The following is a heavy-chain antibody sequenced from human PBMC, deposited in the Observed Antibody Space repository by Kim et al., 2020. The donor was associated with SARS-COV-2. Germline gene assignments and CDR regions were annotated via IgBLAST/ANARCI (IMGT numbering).Heavy chain of an antibody. D-gene: IGHD3-16*01. Sequence: GGSLRLSCAASGFSVSSNDMTWVRQAPGKGLEWVSVIYSGGSTYSAASLKCRFTISRDTSSDTLYLQFNSLSAEDTAVFYGSSLRGYCMDVCGQGTMVT. V-gene: IGHV3-53*01. CDR2: IYSGGST. CDR3: SSLRGYCMDV. CDR1: GFSVSSND. J-gene: IGHJ6*03.